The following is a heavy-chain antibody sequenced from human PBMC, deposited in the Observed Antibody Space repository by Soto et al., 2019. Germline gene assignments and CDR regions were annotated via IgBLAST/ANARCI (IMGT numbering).Heavy chain of an antibody. V-gene: IGHV4-38-2*02. J-gene: IGHJ4*01. Sequence: KASETLSLTCTVSGYSISSGSSWAWMRQPPGKGPEWIASIYHGGTTFYNPSLKSRITISVDTSNNQFSLKLTSVTAADTAVYYCARVHVMVVAGSTFDYWGHGTLVTVSS. CDR3: ARVHVMVVAGSTFDY. D-gene: IGHD6-19*01. CDR2: IYHGGTT. CDR1: GYSISSGSS.